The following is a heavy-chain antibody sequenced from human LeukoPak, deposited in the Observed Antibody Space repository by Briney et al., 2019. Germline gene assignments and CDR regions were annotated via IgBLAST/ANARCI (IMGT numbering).Heavy chain of an antibody. J-gene: IGHJ4*02. Sequence: ASVKVSCKASGYTFTVYYMHWVRQAPGQGLGWMGRINPNSGGTNYAQKFQGRVTMTRDTSISTAYMELSRLRSDDTAVYYCARSYNWNFDFDYWGQGTLVTVSS. V-gene: IGHV1-2*06. CDR2: INPNSGGT. CDR1: GYTFTVYY. D-gene: IGHD1-7*01. CDR3: ARSYNWNFDFDY.